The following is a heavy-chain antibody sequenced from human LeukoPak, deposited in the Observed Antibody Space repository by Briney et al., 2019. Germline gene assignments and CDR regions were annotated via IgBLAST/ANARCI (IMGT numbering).Heavy chain of an antibody. D-gene: IGHD2-8*01. J-gene: IGHJ4*02. CDR1: GYTFTGYY. Sequence: ASVKVSCKASGYTFTGYYMHWVRQAPGQGLEWMGRINPNSGGTNYEQKFQGRVTMTRDTSISTAYMELSRLRSDDTAVYYCARESRGYCTNGVCTNFDYWGQGTLVTVSS. CDR2: INPNSGGT. V-gene: IGHV1-2*06. CDR3: ARESRGYCTNGVCTNFDY.